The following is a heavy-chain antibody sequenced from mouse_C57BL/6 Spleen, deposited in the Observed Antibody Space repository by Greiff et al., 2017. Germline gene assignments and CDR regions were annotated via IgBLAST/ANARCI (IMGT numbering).Heavy chain of an antibody. V-gene: IGHV1-55*01. CDR2: IYPGSGST. J-gene: IGHJ4*01. D-gene: IGHD4-1*01. Sequence: VQLQQSGAELVKPGASVKMSCKASGYTFTSYWITWVKQRPGQGLEWIGDIYPGSGSTNYNEKFKSKATLTVDTSSSTAYMQLSSLTSEDSAVYYCARGWDYYYAMDYWGQGTSVTVSS. CDR3: ARGWDYYYAMDY. CDR1: GYTFTSYW.